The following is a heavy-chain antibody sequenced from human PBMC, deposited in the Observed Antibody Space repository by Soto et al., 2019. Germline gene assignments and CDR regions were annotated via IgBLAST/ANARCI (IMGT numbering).Heavy chain of an antibody. CDR3: ARGWLRLSNYFDY. J-gene: IGHJ4*02. CDR2: IYYSGST. Sequence: QVQLQESGPGLVKPSQTLSLTCTVSGGSISSGGYYWSWIRQHPGKGLEWIGYIYYSGSTYYNPSLNFRVTISVDTSKNQFSLKLSSVTAADTDVYYCARGWLRLSNYFDYWGQGTLVTVSS. V-gene: IGHV4-31*03. D-gene: IGHD5-12*01. CDR1: GGSISSGGYY.